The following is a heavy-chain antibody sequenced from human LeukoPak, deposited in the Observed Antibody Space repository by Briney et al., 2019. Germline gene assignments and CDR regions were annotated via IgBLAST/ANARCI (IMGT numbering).Heavy chain of an antibody. J-gene: IGHJ5*02. CDR1: GGSLRSSNW. D-gene: IGHD2-15*01. CDR3: ARRGLYNCGADSCYSVDT. CDR2: LWHSGST. V-gene: IGHV4/OR15-8*01. Sequence: SETLTLTCGVSGGSLRSSNWWTWVPQPPGKGLQLIGELWHSGSTNYNPSLRNRVTIAVDKSENHFSVKLTSVTSADTAVYYCARRGLYNCGADSCYSVDTWGQGTLVTVSS.